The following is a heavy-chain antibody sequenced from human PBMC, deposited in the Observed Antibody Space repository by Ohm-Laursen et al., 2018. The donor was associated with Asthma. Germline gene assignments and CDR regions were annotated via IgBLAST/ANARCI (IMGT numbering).Heavy chain of an antibody. D-gene: IGHD2-15*01. CDR2: INAGNGNT. CDR3: ARSFCSGDSCYSYYAMDV. J-gene: IGHJ6*02. Sequence: ASVKVSCNASGYTFTNYAMHWVRQAPGQRLEWMGWINAGNGNTKLSQTFQGRVTITRLTSASTAYVQLSSLRSEDTAVYYCARSFCSGDSCYSYYAMDVWGQGTTVTVSS. V-gene: IGHV1-3*01. CDR1: GYTFTNYA.